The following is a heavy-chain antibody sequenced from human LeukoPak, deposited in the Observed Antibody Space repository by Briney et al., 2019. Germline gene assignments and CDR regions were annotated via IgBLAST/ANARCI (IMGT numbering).Heavy chain of an antibody. Sequence: SETLSLTSSVSGASISSYYWSWIRQPPGKGLEWIGNVHYSGGTNYNPSLKSRVTISVDTSKSQFSLKLSSVTAADTATYYCARREAMTAADFFDNWGQGTLVTVSS. CDR2: VHYSGGT. CDR1: GASISSYY. CDR3: ARREAMTAADFFDN. J-gene: IGHJ4*02. V-gene: IGHV4-59*01. D-gene: IGHD6-25*01.